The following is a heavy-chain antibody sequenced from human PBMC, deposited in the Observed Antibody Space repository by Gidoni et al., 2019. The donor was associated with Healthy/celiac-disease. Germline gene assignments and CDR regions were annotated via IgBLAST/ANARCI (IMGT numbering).Heavy chain of an antibody. J-gene: IGHJ4*02. CDR3: ARDHRYDSSGYYYGY. CDR1: GFTFSSYW. D-gene: IGHD3-22*01. CDR2: IKQDGSEK. V-gene: IGHV3-7*03. Sequence: EVQLVESGGGLVQPGGSLRLSCAASGFTFSSYWMSWVRQAPGKGLEWVANIKQDGSEKYYVDSVKGRFTISRDNAKNSLYLQMNSLRAEDTAVYYCARDHRYDSSGYYYGYWGQGTLVTVSS.